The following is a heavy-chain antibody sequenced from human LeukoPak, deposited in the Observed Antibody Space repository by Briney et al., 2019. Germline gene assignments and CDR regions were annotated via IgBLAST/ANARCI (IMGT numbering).Heavy chain of an antibody. Sequence: GGSLRLSCAASTFSVTNAWMSWVRQAPGKGLEWVGRIKSKTDGGTIDYAAPVKGRSTISRDDSKNMVYLLMNSLKTEDTAVYYCTTSYYDSSGFRAWGQGTLVTVSS. CDR3: TTSYYDSSGFRA. CDR1: TFSVTNAW. D-gene: IGHD3-22*01. J-gene: IGHJ4*02. CDR2: IKSKTDGGTI. V-gene: IGHV3-15*01.